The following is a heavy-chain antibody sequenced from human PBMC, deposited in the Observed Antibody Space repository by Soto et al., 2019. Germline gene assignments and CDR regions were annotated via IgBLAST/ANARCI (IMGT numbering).Heavy chain of an antibody. J-gene: IGHJ4*02. CDR1: GYTFCSYY. CDR3: VRAVEGETTGFYFDS. D-gene: IGHD1-26*01. CDR2: INPSGGTT. Sequence: ASVKVSCKASGYTFCSYYIHWVRQAPGQGLEWMGIINPSGGTTKQSQKFQDRVTLTRDTSTSTVYMEVSSLRSDDTAVYHCVRAVEGETTGFYFDSWGPGTLVTVSS. V-gene: IGHV1-46*03.